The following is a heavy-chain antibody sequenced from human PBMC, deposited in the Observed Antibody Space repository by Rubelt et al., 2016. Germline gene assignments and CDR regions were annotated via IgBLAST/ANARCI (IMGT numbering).Heavy chain of an antibody. Sequence: VQLVEAGGGLVQPGGSLRLSCSASGFTFSTYAMHWVRQAPGKGLEFVSTISSNADSTSYADSVKGRFTISRDNAKNSLYLQLNRRRAEDTAVYYCARNGPGNGIVGATLDFWGQGTLVTVSS. V-gene: IGHV3-64*04. CDR3: ARNGPGNGIVGATLDF. D-gene: IGHD1-26*01. CDR2: ISSNADST. J-gene: IGHJ4*02. CDR1: GFTFSTYA.